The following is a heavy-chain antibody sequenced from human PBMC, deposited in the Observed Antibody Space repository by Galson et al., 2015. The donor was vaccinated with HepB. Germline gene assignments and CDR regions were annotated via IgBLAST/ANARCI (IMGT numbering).Heavy chain of an antibody. CDR3: ARDSYDILTGYRAFDI. CDR2: IYYSGST. CDR1: GGSISSYY. Sequence: TLSLTCTVSGGSISSYYWSWIRQPPGKGLEWIGYIYYSGSTNYNPSLKSRVTISVDTSKNQFSLKLSSVTAADTAVYYCARDSYDILTGYRAFDIWGQGTMVTVSS. D-gene: IGHD3-9*01. V-gene: IGHV4-59*01. J-gene: IGHJ3*02.